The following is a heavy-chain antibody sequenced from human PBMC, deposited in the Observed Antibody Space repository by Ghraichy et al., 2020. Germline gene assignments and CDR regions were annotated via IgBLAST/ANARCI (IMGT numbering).Heavy chain of an antibody. Sequence: GGSLRLSCAASGFTFSSYSMNWVHQAPGKGLEWVSYISSSSSTIYYADSVKGRFTISRDNAKNSLYLQMNSLRAEDTAVYYCARVQEYYYDSSGYYHNGPYYFDYWGQGTLVTVSS. CDR3: ARVQEYYYDSSGYYHNGPYYFDY. CDR2: ISSSSSTI. V-gene: IGHV3-48*04. CDR1: GFTFSSYS. D-gene: IGHD3-22*01. J-gene: IGHJ4*02.